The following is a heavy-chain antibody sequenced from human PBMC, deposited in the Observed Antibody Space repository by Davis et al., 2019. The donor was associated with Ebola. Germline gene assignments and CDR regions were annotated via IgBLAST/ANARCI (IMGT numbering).Heavy chain of an antibody. V-gene: IGHV1-69*10. CDR3: ARGLRQNYDFWSGYHYYYYYYMDV. CDR1: GGTFSSYA. D-gene: IGHD3-3*01. CDR2: IIPILGIA. J-gene: IGHJ6*03. Sequence: SVKVSCKASGGTFSSYAISWVRQAPGQGLEWMGGIIPILGIANYAQKFQGRVTITRNTSISTAYMELSSLRSEDTAVYYCARGLRQNYDFWSGYHYYYYYYMDVWGKGTTVTVSS.